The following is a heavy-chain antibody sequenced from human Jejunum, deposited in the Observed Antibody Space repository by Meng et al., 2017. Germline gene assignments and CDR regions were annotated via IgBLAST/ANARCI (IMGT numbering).Heavy chain of an antibody. V-gene: IGHV3-74*01. CDR3: AGGRGGYGYDAFDI. Sequence: GESLKISCAASGFSSYWMHWVRQGPGKGLEWVSRLNTDWRITFYADSVKGRFTISRDNAKNTVYLQMDSLTAEDTAVYYCAGGRGGYGYDAFDIWGQGTMVTVSS. D-gene: IGHD5-18*01. J-gene: IGHJ3*02. CDR2: LNTDWRIT. CDR1: GFSSYW.